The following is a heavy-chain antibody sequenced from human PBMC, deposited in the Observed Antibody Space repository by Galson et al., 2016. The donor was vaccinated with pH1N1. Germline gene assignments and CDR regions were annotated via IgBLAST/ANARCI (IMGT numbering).Heavy chain of an antibody. CDR3: ARDGSGWSNNIDF. CDR2: IGNNGGT. D-gene: IGHD6-13*01. J-gene: IGHJ4*02. Sequence: SLRLSCAASGFTFSSHAMSWVRQAPGKGLQWVSGIGNNGGTYYADSVKGRFTISRDNAKNTLYLQMNSLTADDTAVYYCARDGSGWSNNIDFWGQGTLVTVSS. V-gene: IGHV3-23*01. CDR1: GFTFSSHA.